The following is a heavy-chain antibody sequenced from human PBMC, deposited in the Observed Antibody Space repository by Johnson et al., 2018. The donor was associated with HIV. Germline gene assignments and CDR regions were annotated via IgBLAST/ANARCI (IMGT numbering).Heavy chain of an antibody. CDR1: GFTFSSYA. D-gene: IGHD2-21*01. V-gene: IGHV3-30-3*01. CDR3: ARAGVVFSTASHDAFDI. J-gene: IGHJ3*02. CDR2: ISYDGSNK. Sequence: VQLVESGEGVVQPGRSLRLSCAASGFTFSSYAMHWVRQAPGKGLEWVAVISYDGSNKYYADSVKGRFTISRDNSKNTLYLQMNSLRAEDTAVYYCARAGVVFSTASHDAFDIWGQGTMVTVSS.